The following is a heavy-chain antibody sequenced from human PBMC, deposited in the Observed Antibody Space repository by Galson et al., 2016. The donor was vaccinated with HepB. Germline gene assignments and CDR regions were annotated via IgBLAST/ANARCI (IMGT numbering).Heavy chain of an antibody. CDR1: GFTFSSYA. CDR3: VRAEGESDFDWQFSTY. CDR2: ISKSGDST. J-gene: IGHJ4*02. Sequence: LRLSCAASGFTFSSYALHWVRQAPGKGLEYVSGISKSGDSTHYADSMQGIFIISRDNSKKTLYLQMSSLRVEDTAVYYCVRAEGESDFDWQFSTYWGQGTPVTVSS. V-gene: IGHV3-64D*06. D-gene: IGHD3-9*01.